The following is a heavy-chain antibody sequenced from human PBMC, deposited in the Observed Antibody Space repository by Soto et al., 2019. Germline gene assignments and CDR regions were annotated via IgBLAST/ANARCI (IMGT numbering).Heavy chain of an antibody. CDR2: ISYDGSNK. J-gene: IGHJ6*02. D-gene: IGHD3-22*01. CDR3: ARPWSSGYYPALNYYYGMDV. CDR1: GFTFSSYA. Sequence: XGSLRLTCAASGFTFSSYAMDWVRQAPGKGLDWVAVISYDGSNKYYADSVKGRFTISRDNSKNTLYLQMNSLRAEDTAVYYCARPWSSGYYPALNYYYGMDVWGQGTTVTVSS. V-gene: IGHV3-30-3*01.